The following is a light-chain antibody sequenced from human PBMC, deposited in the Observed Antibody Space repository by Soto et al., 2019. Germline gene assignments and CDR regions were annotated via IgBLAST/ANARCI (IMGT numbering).Light chain of an antibody. Sequence: EIVLTHSPGTLSLSPGERATLPCRASQSVSSDLAWYQQKPGQAPRLLIYGASTRATGIPARFSGSGSGTEFTLTISSLQSEDFAVYYCQQYNNWALVIFGGGTKVDI. CDR3: QQYNNWALVI. CDR1: QSVSSD. J-gene: IGKJ4*01. V-gene: IGKV3-15*01. CDR2: GAS.